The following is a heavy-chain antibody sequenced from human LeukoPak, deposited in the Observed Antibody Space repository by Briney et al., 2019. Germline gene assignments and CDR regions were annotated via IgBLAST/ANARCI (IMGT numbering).Heavy chain of an antibody. J-gene: IGHJ3*02. V-gene: IGHV1-2*02. D-gene: IGHD2-8*01. CDR3: AREGANGQDAFDI. Sequence: GASVKVSCKASGYTFTKYGITWVRQAPGQGLEWMGWISPNGGGTNYAQKFQGRVTMARDTSISTAYVELNRLRSDDTAVYYCAREGANGQDAFDIWGQGTVVTVSS. CDR2: ISPNGGGT. CDR1: GYTFTKYG.